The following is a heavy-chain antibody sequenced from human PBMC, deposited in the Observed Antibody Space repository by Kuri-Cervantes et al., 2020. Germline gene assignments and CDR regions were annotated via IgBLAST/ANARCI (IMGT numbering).Heavy chain of an antibody. J-gene: IGHJ4*02. D-gene: IGHD2-15*01. CDR3: AREGWPGETPDY. Sequence: GESLKISCAASGLTFSNYWMSWVRQAPGKGLEWVSVIYSGGSTYYADSVKGRFTISGDTFKNTLYLQMNSLRAEDTAIYYCAREGWPGETPDYWGQGTLVTVSS. V-gene: IGHV3-66*01. CDR1: GLTFSNYW. CDR2: IYSGGST.